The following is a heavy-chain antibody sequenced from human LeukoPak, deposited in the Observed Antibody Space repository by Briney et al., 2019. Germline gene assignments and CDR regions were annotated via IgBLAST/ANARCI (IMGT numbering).Heavy chain of an antibody. J-gene: IGHJ4*02. V-gene: IGHV3-64D*06. CDR2: ISSNGGRT. CDR1: LFTLRSYA. CDR3: VKDRHFYSGSGSLLEY. D-gene: IGHD3-10*01. Sequence: GGALRLSRSASLFTLRSYAMHSVRPAPGKGREYVSVISSNGGRTNYADSVKGRFTISRDNSTKTQYLHIRSLREANTPVYYCVKDRHFYSGSGSLLEYWGQGTLVPVSS.